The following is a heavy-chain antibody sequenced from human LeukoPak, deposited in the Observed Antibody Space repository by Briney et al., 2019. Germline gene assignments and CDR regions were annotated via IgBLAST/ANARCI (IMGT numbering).Heavy chain of an antibody. D-gene: IGHD4-17*01. CDR2: ISGDGGST. CDR3: AKRPSDYGDYVSYFDY. V-gene: IGHV3-43*02. Sequence: PGGSLRLSCAASGFTFDDYAMHWVRQAPGKGLEWVSLISGDGGSTYYADSVKGRFTISRDNSKNSLYLQMNSLRDEDTAVYYCAKRPSDYGDYVSYFDYWGQGTLVTVSS. J-gene: IGHJ4*02. CDR1: GFTFDDYA.